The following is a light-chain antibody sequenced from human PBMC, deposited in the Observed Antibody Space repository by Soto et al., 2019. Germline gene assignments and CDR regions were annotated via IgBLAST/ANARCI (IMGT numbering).Light chain of an antibody. V-gene: IGKV3-20*01. Sequence: EIVWAQSPGTLSLSPGERATLSCRASQSVSSSYLAWYQQKPCQAPRLLIYGASSRATGIPDRFSGSGSGTDFTLTISRLEPEDFAVYYCQQYGSSPPITFGQGTRLEIK. J-gene: IGKJ5*01. CDR3: QQYGSSPPIT. CDR2: GAS. CDR1: QSVSSSY.